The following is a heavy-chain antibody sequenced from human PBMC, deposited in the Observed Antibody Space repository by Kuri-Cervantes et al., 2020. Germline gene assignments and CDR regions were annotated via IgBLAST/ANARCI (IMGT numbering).Heavy chain of an antibody. J-gene: IGHJ4*02. CDR2: IYYSGST. V-gene: IGHV4-59*01. Sequence: SETLSLTCTVSGDSISTSYWTWIRQPPGKGLEWIGYIYYSGSTNDNPSLKSRVTISVDTPKNQFSLKLSSVTAADTAVYYCARGYGSGSYYYFDFWGQGTLVTVSS. CDR3: ARGYGSGSYYYFDF. CDR1: GDSISTSY. D-gene: IGHD3-10*01.